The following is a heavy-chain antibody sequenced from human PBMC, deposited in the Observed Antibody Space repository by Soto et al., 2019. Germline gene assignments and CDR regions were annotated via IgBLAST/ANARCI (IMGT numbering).Heavy chain of an antibody. CDR1: GFTFSTHS. Sequence: PGGSLRLSCAASGFTFSTHSMNWVRQAPGKGLEWLSFIGSSSSTRYYADSVKGRFTISRDNAKNSLYLQMNSLRAEGTALYYCAKDQYYYDSSGYYPDAFDIWGQGTMVTVSS. V-gene: IGHV3-48*04. J-gene: IGHJ3*02. D-gene: IGHD3-22*01. CDR2: IGSSSSTR. CDR3: AKDQYYYDSSGYYPDAFDI.